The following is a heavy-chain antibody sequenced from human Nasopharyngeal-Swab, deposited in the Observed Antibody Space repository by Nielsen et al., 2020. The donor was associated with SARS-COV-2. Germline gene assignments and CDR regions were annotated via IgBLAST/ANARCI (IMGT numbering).Heavy chain of an antibody. CDR3: ARDPRGLWDSYGMDV. CDR2: ISYDGSNK. J-gene: IGHJ6*02. D-gene: IGHD1-26*01. Sequence: GESLKISCAASGFTFSSYAMHWVRQAPGKGLEWVAVISYDGSNKYYADSVKGRFTISRDNSKNTLYLQMNSLRAEDTAVYYCARDPRGLWDSYGMDVWGQGTTVTVSS. CDR1: GFTFSSYA. V-gene: IGHV3-30*04.